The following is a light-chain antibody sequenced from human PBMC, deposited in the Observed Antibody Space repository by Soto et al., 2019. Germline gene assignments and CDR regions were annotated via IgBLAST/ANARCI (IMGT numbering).Light chain of an antibody. J-gene: IGLJ3*02. Sequence: QSVLTQPASVSGSPGQSITISCTGTSSDVGGYNYVSWYQQHPGKAPKLMIYEVTNRPSGVSNRFSGSKSGNTASLTISGLQAEAAADYYCSSYTTRGALGVFRVGTKLHVL. CDR1: SSDVGGYNY. V-gene: IGLV2-14*01. CDR3: SSYTTRGALGV. CDR2: EVT.